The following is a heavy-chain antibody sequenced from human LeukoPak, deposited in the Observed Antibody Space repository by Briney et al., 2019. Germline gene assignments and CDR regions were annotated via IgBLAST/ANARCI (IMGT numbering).Heavy chain of an antibody. Sequence: PGGSLRLSCAASGFTFSSYGMHWVRQAPGKGREGVAVISYDGSNKYYADSVKGRFTISRDNSKNTLYLQMNSLRAEDTAVYYCAKLFIDYYDSSGYYTREFIDYWGQGTLVTVSS. D-gene: IGHD3-22*01. V-gene: IGHV3-30*18. CDR2: ISYDGSNK. J-gene: IGHJ4*02. CDR1: GFTFSSYG. CDR3: AKLFIDYYDSSGYYTREFIDY.